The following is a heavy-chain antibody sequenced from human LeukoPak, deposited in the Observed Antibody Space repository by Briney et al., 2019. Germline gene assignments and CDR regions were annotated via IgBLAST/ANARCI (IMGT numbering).Heavy chain of an antibody. CDR2: IWYDGSNK. CDR3: ARDLDGSGWYFDY. V-gene: IGHV3-33*01. D-gene: IGHD6-19*01. CDR1: GFTFSSYG. J-gene: IGHJ4*02. Sequence: GRSLRLSCAASGFTFSSYGMHWVRQAPGKGLEWVAVIWYDGSNKYYADSVKGRFTIPRDNSKNTLYLQMNSLRAEDTAVYYCARDLDGSGWYFDYWGQGTLVTVSS.